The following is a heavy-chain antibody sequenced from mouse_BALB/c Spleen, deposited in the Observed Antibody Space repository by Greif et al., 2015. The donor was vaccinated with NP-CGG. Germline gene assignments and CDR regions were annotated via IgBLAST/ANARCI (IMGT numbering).Heavy chain of an antibody. J-gene: IGHJ2*01. CDR3: TTYYYGTSYYFDY. CDR1: GYTFTSYW. V-gene: IGHV1S127*01. CDR2: IDPSDSYT. D-gene: IGHD1-1*01. Sequence: GAELVKPGASVKMSCKASGYTFTSYWMHWVKQRPGQGLEWIGVIDPSDSYTSYNQKFKGKATLTVDTSSSTAYMQLSSLTSEDSAVYYCTTYYYGTSYYFDYWGQGTTLTVSS.